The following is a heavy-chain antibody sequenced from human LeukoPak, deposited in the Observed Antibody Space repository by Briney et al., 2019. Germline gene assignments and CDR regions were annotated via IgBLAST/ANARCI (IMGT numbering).Heavy chain of an antibody. CDR3: ARARYCSGGSCYAEY. CDR1: GYIFTNYW. J-gene: IGHJ4*02. Sequence: GESLKISCQVSGYIFTNYWIGWVRQMPGEGLEWMGIIYPGDSDTRYSPSFQGQVTISADKSISTAYLQWSSLKASDTAMYYCARARYCSGGSCYAEYWGQGTLITVSS. V-gene: IGHV5-51*01. D-gene: IGHD2-15*01. CDR2: IYPGDSDT.